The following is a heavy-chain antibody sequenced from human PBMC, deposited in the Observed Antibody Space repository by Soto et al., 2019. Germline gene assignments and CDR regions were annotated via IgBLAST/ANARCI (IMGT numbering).Heavy chain of an antibody. D-gene: IGHD2-15*01. CDR2: IGTAGDT. J-gene: IGHJ6*02. Sequence: EVQLVESGGGLVQPGGSLRLSCAASGFTFSSYDMHWVRQATGKGLEWVSAIGTAGDTYYPGSVKGRFTSSRENAKNSLYLQMNSRRAEDTAVYYCARDMSGGSFTPYYYYYGMDVWGQGTTVTVSS. CDR1: GFTFSSYD. CDR3: ARDMSGGSFTPYYYYYGMDV. V-gene: IGHV3-13*01.